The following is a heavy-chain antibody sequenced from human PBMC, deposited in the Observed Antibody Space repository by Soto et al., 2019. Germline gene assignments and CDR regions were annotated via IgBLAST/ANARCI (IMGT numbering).Heavy chain of an antibody. V-gene: IGHV3-30-3*01. CDR3: ARPQSYRYWYFDL. D-gene: IGHD3-16*02. Sequence: QVQLVESGGGVVQPGRSLRLSCAASGFTFSSYAMHWVRQAPGKGLEWVAVISYDGSNKYYADSVKGRFTISRDNSKNTLYQQMNSLRAEDTAVYYCARPQSYRYWYFDLWGRGTLVTVSS. CDR1: GFTFSSYA. CDR2: ISYDGSNK. J-gene: IGHJ2*01.